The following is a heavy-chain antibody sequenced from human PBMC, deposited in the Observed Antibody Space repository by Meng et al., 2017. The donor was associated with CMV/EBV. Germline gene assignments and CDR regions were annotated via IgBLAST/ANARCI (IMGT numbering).Heavy chain of an antibody. V-gene: IGHV2-26*01. CDR3: ARFVEYSNPKFDY. CDR1: GFPLSHGRMG. J-gene: IGHJ4*02. D-gene: IGHD2/OR15-2a*01. Sequence: SGPTLVKPTETLTLTCTVSGFPLSHGRMGVSWIRQPPGKALEWLAHIFSNDEKSYSTSLQRRLTISKDTSKSQVVLTMTNMDPVDTATYYCARFVEYSNPKFDYWGQGTLVTVSS. CDR2: IFSNDEK.